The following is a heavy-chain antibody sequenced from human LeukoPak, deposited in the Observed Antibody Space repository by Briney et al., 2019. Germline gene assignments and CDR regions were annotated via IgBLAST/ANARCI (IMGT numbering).Heavy chain of an antibody. CDR2: IYHSGST. V-gene: IGHV4-4*02. CDR3: ARVPNYDSWSGHYYYMDV. Sequence: SETLSLTCAVSGGSISSSNWWSWVRQPPGKGLEWIGEIYHSGSTNYNPSLKSRVTISVDKSKNQFSLKLSSVTAADTAVYYCARVPNYDSWSGHYYYMDVWGKGTTVTVSS. J-gene: IGHJ6*03. D-gene: IGHD3-3*01. CDR1: GGSISSSNW.